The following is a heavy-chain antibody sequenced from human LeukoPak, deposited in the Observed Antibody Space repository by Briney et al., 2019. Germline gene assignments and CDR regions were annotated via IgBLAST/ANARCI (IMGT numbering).Heavy chain of an antibody. V-gene: IGHV3-21*01. J-gene: IGHJ4*02. D-gene: IGHD3-22*01. Sequence: GGFLRLSCAASGFTFSSYSMNWVRQAPGKGLEWVSSISSSSSYIYYADSVKGRFTISRDNAKNSLYLQMNSLRAEDTAVYYCAKGDSSGFDYWGQGTLVTVSS. CDR1: GFTFSSYS. CDR3: AKGDSSGFDY. CDR2: ISSSSSYI.